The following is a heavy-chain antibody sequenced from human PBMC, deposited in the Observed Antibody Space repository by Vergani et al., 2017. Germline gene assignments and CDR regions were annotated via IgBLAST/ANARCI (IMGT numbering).Heavy chain of an antibody. CDR1: GYTFTSYA. CDR3: VRGQGRYYDSSGYYLLGY. J-gene: IGHJ4*02. V-gene: IGHV1-3*01. CDR2: INAGNGNT. D-gene: IGHD3-22*01. Sequence: QVQLVQSGAEVKKPGSSVKVSCKASGYTFTSYATHWVRQAPGQRLEWMGWINAGNGNTKYSQQFQGRVTITRGTSASTAYMELSSLRSEDTAVYYCVRGQGRYYDSSGYYLLGYWGQGTLVTVSS.